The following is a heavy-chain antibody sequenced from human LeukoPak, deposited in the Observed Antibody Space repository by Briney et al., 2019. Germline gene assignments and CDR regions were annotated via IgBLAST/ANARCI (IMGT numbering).Heavy chain of an antibody. Sequence: GGSLRLSCTTSGFTFTNYGINWVRQAPGKGLEWVSYISSSGSTIYYADSVKGRFTISRDNAKNSLYLQMNSLRAEDTAVYYCASSGYSGYEFDYWGQGTLVTVSS. CDR2: ISSSGSTI. CDR3: ASSGYSGYEFDY. D-gene: IGHD5-12*01. V-gene: IGHV3-48*04. CDR1: GFTFTNYG. J-gene: IGHJ4*02.